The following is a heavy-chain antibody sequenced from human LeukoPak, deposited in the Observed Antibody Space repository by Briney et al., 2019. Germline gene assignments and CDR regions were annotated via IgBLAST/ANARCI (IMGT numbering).Heavy chain of an antibody. Sequence: SETLSLTCTVSGGSVSSGSYYWSWIRQPPGKGLEWIGYIYYSGSTNYNPSLKSRVTISVDTSKNQFSLKLTSVTAADTAVYYCARSIYTTSSHPYFFDYWGQGTLVTVSS. D-gene: IGHD6-6*01. V-gene: IGHV4-61*01. CDR2: IYYSGST. J-gene: IGHJ4*02. CDR1: GGSVSSGSYY. CDR3: ARSIYTTSSHPYFFDY.